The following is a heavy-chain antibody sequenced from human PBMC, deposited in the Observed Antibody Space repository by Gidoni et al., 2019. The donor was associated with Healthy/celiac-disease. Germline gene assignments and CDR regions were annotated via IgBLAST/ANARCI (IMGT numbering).Heavy chain of an antibody. J-gene: IGHJ4*02. CDR2: ISWNSGSL. D-gene: IGHD6-19*01. Sequence: EVQLVESGGGLVQSGRSLRLSCAASGFTFDDHAIHWVRHAPVKGLEWVSGISWNSGSLGYADSVKGRFTISRDNAKNSLYLQMNSLRAEDTALYYCARSRHPGWYTLPHFDYWGQGTLVTVSS. CDR3: ARSRHPGWYTLPHFDY. V-gene: IGHV3-9*01. CDR1: GFTFDDHA.